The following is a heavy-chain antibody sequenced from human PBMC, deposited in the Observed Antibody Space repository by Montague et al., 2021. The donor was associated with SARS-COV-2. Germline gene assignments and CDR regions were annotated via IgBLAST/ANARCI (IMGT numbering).Heavy chain of an antibody. CDR1: GYNFRSYW. CDR2: IYVGDSDA. V-gene: IGHV5-51*01. J-gene: IGHJ4*02. D-gene: IGHD5-24*01. CDR3: ARLEVATANYFGF. Sequence: QSGAEVKKPGESLQISCKASGYNFRSYWIGWVRQMPGKGLEWMGRIYVGDSDARYSPSFQGQVTISADKSINTAYLQLRSLKASDTAMYYCARLEVATANYFGFWGQGTVVTVSS.